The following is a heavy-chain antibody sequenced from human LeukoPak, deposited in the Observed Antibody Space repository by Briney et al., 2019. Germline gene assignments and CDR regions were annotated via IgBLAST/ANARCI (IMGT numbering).Heavy chain of an antibody. Sequence: SQTLSLTCALFGDIVSNNSAAWTWIRQSPSRGLEWLGRTYFMSEWSNTYAPSMTSRITINADTSKNQFSLQLNSVTPEDTAVYFCARAVAGGRYFDLWGRGTLVTVSS. CDR1: GDIVSNNSAA. V-gene: IGHV6-1*01. J-gene: IGHJ2*01. D-gene: IGHD4-23*01. CDR3: ARAVAGGRYFDL. CDR2: TYFMSEWSN.